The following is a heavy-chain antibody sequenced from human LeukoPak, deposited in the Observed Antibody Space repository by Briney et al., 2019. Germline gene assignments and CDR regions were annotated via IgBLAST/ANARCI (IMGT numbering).Heavy chain of an antibody. CDR3: ASRRRGISEFYYYGMDV. CDR1: GGSFSGYY. V-gene: IGHV4-34*01. D-gene: IGHD1-26*01. Sequence: SETLSLTCAVYGGSFSGYYWSWIRQPPGKGLEWIGEINHSGSTNYNPSLKSRVTISVDTSENQFSLKLSSVTAADTAVYYCASRRRGISEFYYYGMDVWGQGTTVTVSS. CDR2: INHSGST. J-gene: IGHJ6*02.